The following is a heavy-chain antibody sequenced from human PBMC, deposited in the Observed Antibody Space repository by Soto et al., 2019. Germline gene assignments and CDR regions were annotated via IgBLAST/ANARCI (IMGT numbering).Heavy chain of an antibody. CDR3: ASEYNWTPNNWFDP. D-gene: IGHD1-20*01. J-gene: IGHJ5*02. CDR1: GGTFSSYA. CDR2: IIPIFGTA. V-gene: IGHV1-69*12. Sequence: QVQLVQSGAEVKKPGSSVKVSCKASGGTFSSYAISWVRQAPGQGLEWMGGIIPIFGTANYAQKFQGRVTXXAXESXSTAYMELSSLRSEDTAVYYCASEYNWTPNNWFDPWGQGTLVTVSS.